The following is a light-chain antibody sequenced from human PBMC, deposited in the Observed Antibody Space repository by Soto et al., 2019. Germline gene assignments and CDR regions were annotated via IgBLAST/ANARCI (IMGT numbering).Light chain of an antibody. J-gene: IGLJ1*01. CDR3: STYVGSDNYV. CDR1: SSDVGGYNF. V-gene: IGLV2-8*01. Sequence: QSALTQPPSASGSPGQSVTISCTGTSSDVGGYNFVSWYQHHPGKAPKLMIYEVSQRPSGVPDRFSGSKSGNTASLTVSGLQAEDEADYYCSTYVGSDNYVFGTGTKVTVL. CDR2: EVS.